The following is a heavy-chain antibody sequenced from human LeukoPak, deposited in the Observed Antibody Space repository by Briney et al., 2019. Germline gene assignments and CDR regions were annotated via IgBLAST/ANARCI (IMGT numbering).Heavy chain of an antibody. Sequence: GASVKVSCKASGYTFTSYDINWVRQATGQGLEWMGWINPNSGGTNYAQKFQGRVTMTRDTSISTAYMELSRLRSDDTAVYYCARDGLYCSGDSCYPYYFDSWGQGTLVTVSS. D-gene: IGHD2-15*01. CDR1: GYTFTSYD. CDR2: INPNSGGT. J-gene: IGHJ4*02. CDR3: ARDGLYCSGDSCYPYYFDS. V-gene: IGHV1-2*02.